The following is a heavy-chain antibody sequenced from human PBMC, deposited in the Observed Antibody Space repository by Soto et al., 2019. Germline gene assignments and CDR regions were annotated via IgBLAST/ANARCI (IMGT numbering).Heavy chain of an antibody. CDR2: ISGSGGNT. CDR3: AKVPNSGSYFYFDY. Sequence: GGSLRLSCAASGFTFSSYAMGWVRQSPGGGLEWVSAISGSGGNTYYPGSVKGRFTISRDNSESTLYLQMNSLRAEDTALYYCAKVPNSGSYFYFDYWGLGTLVTVSS. D-gene: IGHD1-26*01. J-gene: IGHJ4*02. V-gene: IGHV3-23*01. CDR1: GFTFSSYA.